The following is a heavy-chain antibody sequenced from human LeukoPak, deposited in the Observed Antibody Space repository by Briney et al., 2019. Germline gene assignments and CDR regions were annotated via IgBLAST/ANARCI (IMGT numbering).Heavy chain of an antibody. CDR2: ISAYNGNT. D-gene: IGHD1-26*01. CDR3: ARVLSSGTYLSIFDY. V-gene: IGHV1-18*01. J-gene: IGHJ4*02. CDR1: GYTLTSYG. Sequence: ASVKVSCKASGYTLTSYGISWVRQAPGQGLEWMGWISAYNGNTNYAQKLQGRVTMTTDTSTTTAYMELRSLRSDDTAVYYCARVLSSGTYLSIFDYWGQGTLVTVSS.